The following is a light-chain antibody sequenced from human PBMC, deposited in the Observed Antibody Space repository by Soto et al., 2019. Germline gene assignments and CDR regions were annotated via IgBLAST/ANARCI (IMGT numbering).Light chain of an antibody. Sequence: EIVLTQSPGTLSLSPGKRATLSCRASQSISSSYLAWYQQRPGQAPRLLIYGASSRATGIPDRFSGSGSGTDFTLTISRLESEDFAVYYCQQYGVSPWTFGPGTRVEIK. CDR2: GAS. CDR1: QSISSSY. V-gene: IGKV3-20*01. J-gene: IGKJ1*01. CDR3: QQYGVSPWT.